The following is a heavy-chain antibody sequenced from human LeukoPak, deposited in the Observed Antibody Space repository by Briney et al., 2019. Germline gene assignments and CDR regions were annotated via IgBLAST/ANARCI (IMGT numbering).Heavy chain of an antibody. V-gene: IGHV3-30*02. CDR3: AREYMDV. Sequence: PGGSLRLSCAASGFTFSNYGMHWVRQAPGKGLEWVAFIRYDGSNKYYADSVKGRSTISRDNSKNALYLQMNSLRAEDTAVYYCAREYMDVWGKGTTVSISS. CDR2: IRYDGSNK. J-gene: IGHJ6*03. CDR1: GFTFSNYG.